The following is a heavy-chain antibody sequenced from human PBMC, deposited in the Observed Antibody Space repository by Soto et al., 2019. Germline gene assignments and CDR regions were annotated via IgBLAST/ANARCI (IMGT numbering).Heavy chain of an antibody. CDR2: IHDSGTT. J-gene: IGHJ5*02. Sequence: QVQLQESGPGLVKPSETLSLTCSVSGDSMTSSGWWTWVRQSPGKGLEWVGDIHDSGTTNFNPSLKSRITISSDKSKNQFSLQLTSVTAADTAMYYCATRPTTGASWGQGILVTVSS. CDR3: ATRPTTGAS. D-gene: IGHD1-1*01. V-gene: IGHV4-4*02. CDR1: GDSMTSSGW.